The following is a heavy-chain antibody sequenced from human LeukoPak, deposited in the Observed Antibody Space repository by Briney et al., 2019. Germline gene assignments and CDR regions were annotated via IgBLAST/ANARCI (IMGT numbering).Heavy chain of an antibody. Sequence: GGSLRLSCAASGFTFSDYYMSWIRQAAGKGLEWVSYISSSGRAYIYYADSVKGRFTISRDNAKNSLYLQMNSLRAEDTAVYYCARDHPYYEKRLPKNWYFDLWGRGTLVTVSS. CDR3: ARDHPYYEKRLPKNWYFDL. J-gene: IGHJ2*01. D-gene: IGHD3-22*01. CDR2: ISSSGRAYI. V-gene: IGHV3-11*01. CDR1: GFTFSDYY.